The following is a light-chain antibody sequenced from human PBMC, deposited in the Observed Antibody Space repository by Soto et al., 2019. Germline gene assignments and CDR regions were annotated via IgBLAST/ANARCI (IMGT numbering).Light chain of an antibody. CDR2: AAS. Sequence: DIQMTQSPSSLSASVGDRVTITCRASQSISNYLNWYQQKPGKAPKLLIYAASSLQSGVPSRFSGSGSGTDFTLTIVSLQPEDFASYYCQQSYTTPRTFGQGTKVDIK. CDR1: QSISNY. CDR3: QQSYTTPRT. V-gene: IGKV1-39*01. J-gene: IGKJ1*01.